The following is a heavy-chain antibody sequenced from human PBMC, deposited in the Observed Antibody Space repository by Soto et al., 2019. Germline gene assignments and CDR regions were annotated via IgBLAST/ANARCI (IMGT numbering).Heavy chain of an antibody. CDR3: ARDGGQLWSFDY. CDR2: ISSSSSYI. V-gene: IGHV3-21*01. D-gene: IGHD5-18*01. J-gene: IGHJ4*02. CDR1: GFTFSSYS. Sequence: GGSLRLSCAASGFTFSSYSMNWVRQAPGKGLEWVSSISSSSSYIYYADSVKGRFTISRDNAKNSLYLQMNSLRAEDTAVYYCARDGGQLWSFDYWGQGTLVTVSS.